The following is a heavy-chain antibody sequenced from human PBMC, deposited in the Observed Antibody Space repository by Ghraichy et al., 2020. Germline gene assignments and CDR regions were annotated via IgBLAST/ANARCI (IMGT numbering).Heavy chain of an antibody. Sequence: GGSLRLSCVASGFTFSYYGIHWVRQAPGKGLEWVSGIWYDGRTQHYADSVKGRFTISKDTSKNTLYLQMNSLRAEDTAVYYCVRDLLLGKLSFSDRGQGTLIAVCS. CDR1: GFTFSYYG. V-gene: IGHV3-33*01. J-gene: IGHJ4*02. CDR3: VRDLLLGKLSFSD. CDR2: IWYDGRTQ. D-gene: IGHD3-16*02.